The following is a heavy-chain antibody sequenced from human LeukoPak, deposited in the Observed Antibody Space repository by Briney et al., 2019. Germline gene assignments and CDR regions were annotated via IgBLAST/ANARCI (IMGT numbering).Heavy chain of an antibody. V-gene: IGHV4-39*01. D-gene: IGHD3-3*01. CDR3: ARLGYDFWSGYYTGAPYYYYYYMDV. Sequence: PSETLSLTCTVSGGSISSSSYYWGWIRQPPGKGLEWIGSIYYSGSTYYNPSLKSRVTISVDTSKNQFSLKLSSVTAADTAVYYCARLGYDFWSGYYTGAPYYYYYYMDVWGKGTTVTVSS. CDR2: IYYSGST. J-gene: IGHJ6*03. CDR1: GGSISSSSYY.